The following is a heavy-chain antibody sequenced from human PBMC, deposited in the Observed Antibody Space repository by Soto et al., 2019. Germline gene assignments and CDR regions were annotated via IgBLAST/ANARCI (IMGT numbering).Heavy chain of an antibody. Sequence: GGSLRLSCAASGFTFSSYDMHWVRQATGKGLEWVSAIGTAGDTYYPGSVKGRFTISRENAKNSLYLQMNSLRAGDTAVYYCARAQNGDYAVGNYYFDYWGQGTLVTVSS. CDR3: ARAQNGDYAVGNYYFDY. V-gene: IGHV3-13*01. CDR2: IGTAGDT. J-gene: IGHJ4*02. D-gene: IGHD4-17*01. CDR1: GFTFSSYD.